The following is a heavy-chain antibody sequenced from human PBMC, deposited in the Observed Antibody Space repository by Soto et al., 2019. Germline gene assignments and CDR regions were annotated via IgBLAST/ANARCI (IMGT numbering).Heavy chain of an antibody. V-gene: IGHV1-69*08. CDR1: GGTFSSYT. J-gene: IGHJ4*02. CDR2: IIPILGIA. Sequence: QVQLVQSGAEVKKPGSSVKVSCKASGGTFSSYTISWVRQAPGQGLEWMGRIIPILGIANYAQKSQGRVTITADKSTSTAYMELRSLRSEDTAVYYCSREGIAVAGTDYWGQGTLVTVSS. CDR3: SREGIAVAGTDY. D-gene: IGHD6-19*01.